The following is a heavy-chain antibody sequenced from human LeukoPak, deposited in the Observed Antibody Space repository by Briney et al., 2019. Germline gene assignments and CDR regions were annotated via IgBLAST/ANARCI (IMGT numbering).Heavy chain of an antibody. J-gene: IGHJ4*02. CDR2: VTPIFGTA. CDR1: GYTFTSYG. CDR3: ARCRTPYNNYYFDY. Sequence: SVKVSCKASGYTFTSYGISWVRQAPGQGPEWMGGVTPIFGTANYAQKFQGRVTITADESTNTAYMELNSLRSEDTAVYYCARCRTPYNNYYFDYWGQGTLVTVSS. D-gene: IGHD4-11*01. V-gene: IGHV1-69*13.